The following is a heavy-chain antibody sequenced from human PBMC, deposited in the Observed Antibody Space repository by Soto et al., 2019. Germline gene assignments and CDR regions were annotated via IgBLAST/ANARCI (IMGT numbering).Heavy chain of an antibody. D-gene: IGHD4-17*01. CDR2: IYGNDDK. CDR3: ARRGAVTYAP. CDR1: GFSLSTSGVG. V-gene: IGHV2-5*01. J-gene: IGHJ5*02. Sequence: QITLKESGPTLVKPTQTLTLTCTFSGFSLSTSGVGEGWIRQPPGKALEWLALIYGNDDKRYSPSLKSRLTITKDASKNQVVLTMTNMDPVDTATYYCARRGAVTYAPWGQGTLVTVSS.